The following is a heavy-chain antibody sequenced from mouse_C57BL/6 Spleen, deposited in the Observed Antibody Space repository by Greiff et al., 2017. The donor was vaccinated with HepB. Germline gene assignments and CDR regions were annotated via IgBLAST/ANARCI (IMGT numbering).Heavy chain of an antibody. V-gene: IGHV14-4*01. CDR3: TARYYYGY. Sequence: VQLQQSGAELVRPGASVKLSCTASGFNIKDDYMHWVKQRPEQGLEWIGWIDPENGDTEYASKFQGKATITADTSSNTAYLQISSLTSEDTAVYYCTARYYYGYWGQGTSVTVSS. D-gene: IGHD1-1*01. CDR2: IDPENGDT. J-gene: IGHJ4*01. CDR1: GFNIKDDY.